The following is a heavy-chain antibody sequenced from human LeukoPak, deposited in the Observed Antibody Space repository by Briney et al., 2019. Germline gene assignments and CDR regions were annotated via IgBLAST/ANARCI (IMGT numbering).Heavy chain of an antibody. V-gene: IGHV4-4*07. J-gene: IGHJ4*02. CDR1: GASINSYY. CDR2: IYASGST. CDR3: ARVVRGDEEDY. Sequence: SETLSLTCTVSGASINSYYWSWIRQPAGKGLEWIGRIYASGSTNHNPSLKSRVTMSVDTSKNQFSLKLRSVTAADTAVYYCARVVRGDEEDYWGRGTLVTVSS. D-gene: IGHD2-21*01.